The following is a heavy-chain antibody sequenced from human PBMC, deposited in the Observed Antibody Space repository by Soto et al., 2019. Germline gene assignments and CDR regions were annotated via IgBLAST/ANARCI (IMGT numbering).Heavy chain of an antibody. CDR2: INHSGST. CDR3: ARVYVTTDYYYGMDV. D-gene: IGHD4-4*01. Sequence: SETLSLTCAVYGGSFSGYYWSWIRQPPGKGLEWIGEINHSGSTNYNPSLKSRVTISVDTSKNQFSLKLSSVTAADTAVYYCARVYVTTDYYYGMDVWGQGTTVTVSS. J-gene: IGHJ6*02. CDR1: GGSFSGYY. V-gene: IGHV4-34*01.